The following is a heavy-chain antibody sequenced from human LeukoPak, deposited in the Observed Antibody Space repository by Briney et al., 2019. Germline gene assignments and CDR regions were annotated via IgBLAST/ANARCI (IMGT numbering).Heavy chain of an antibody. Sequence: PGGSLRLSCAASGFTFSSYEMNWVRQAPGKGLEGVSYISSSGSTIYYADSVKGRFTISRGNAKNSLYLQMNSLRAEDTAVYHCAELGITMIGGVWGKGTTVTISS. V-gene: IGHV3-48*03. J-gene: IGHJ6*04. CDR3: AELGITMIGGV. CDR1: GFTFSSYE. CDR2: ISSSGSTI. D-gene: IGHD3-10*02.